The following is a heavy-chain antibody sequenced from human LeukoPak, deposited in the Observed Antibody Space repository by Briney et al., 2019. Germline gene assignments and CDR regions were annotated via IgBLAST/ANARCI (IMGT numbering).Heavy chain of an antibody. CDR1: GFTFSTVS. Sequence: GGSLRLSCVASGFTFSTVSMNWVRQAPGRGLEGISYISTSTRTMYYTDSVKGRFTISRDNAKNSLYLQMNSLRAEDTAVYYCAKERGEWSYFEHWGQGTLVTVSS. CDR3: AKERGEWSYFEH. J-gene: IGHJ1*01. V-gene: IGHV3-48*01. CDR2: ISTSTRTM. D-gene: IGHD3-3*01.